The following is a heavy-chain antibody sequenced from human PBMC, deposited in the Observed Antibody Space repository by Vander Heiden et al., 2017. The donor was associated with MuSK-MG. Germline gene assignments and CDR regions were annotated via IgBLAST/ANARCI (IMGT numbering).Heavy chain of an antibody. D-gene: IGHD3-9*01. CDR2: ISWNSGSI. J-gene: IGHJ4*02. V-gene: IGHV3-9*01. Sequence: EVQLVASGGGLVQPGRSLRLSCAASGFTYDDYAMHWARQAPGKGLEWVSGISWNSGSIGYADSVKGRFTISRDNAKNSLYLQMNSLRAEDTALYYCAKDQSHGAYYDILTGYDYWGQVTLVTVSS. CDR3: AKDQSHGAYYDILTGYDY. CDR1: GFTYDDYA.